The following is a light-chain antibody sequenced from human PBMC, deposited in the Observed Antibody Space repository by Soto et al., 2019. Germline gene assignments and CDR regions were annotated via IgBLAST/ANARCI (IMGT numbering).Light chain of an antibody. J-gene: IGKJ5*01. Sequence: DIQITHSPSTLSASVVDRVTITFLASQSILSWLAWYQHKPGKAPKLLIYDASSLESGVPSRFSGSRSGTDFTLTISRLEPEDFAVYYCQKYGSSLGKFGQGTRLEIK. CDR3: QKYGSSLGK. CDR2: DAS. V-gene: IGKV1-5*01. CDR1: QSILSW.